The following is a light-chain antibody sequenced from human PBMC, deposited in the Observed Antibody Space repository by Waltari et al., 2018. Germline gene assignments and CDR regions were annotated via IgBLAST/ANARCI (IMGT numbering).Light chain of an antibody. CDR2: NNN. CDR3: AAWDGRLDAWV. V-gene: IGLV1-44*01. Sequence: QSVLTQPPSASGTPGQRVTISCSGSSSNIGPTTVNWYQHPPGTAPKLLIYNNNQGPSGVPDRFSGSKSGTSASLAISGLQSEDEADYYCAAWDGRLDAWVFGGGTKLTVL. J-gene: IGLJ3*02. CDR1: SSNIGPTT.